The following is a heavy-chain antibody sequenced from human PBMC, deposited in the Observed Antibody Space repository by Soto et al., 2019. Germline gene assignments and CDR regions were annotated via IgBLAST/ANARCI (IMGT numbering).Heavy chain of an antibody. D-gene: IGHD3-3*01. Sequence: GGSLRLSCAASGFTFSSYAMHWVRQAPGKGLEWVAVISYDGSNKYYADSVKGRFTISRDNSKNTLYLQMNSLRAEDTAVYYCARDHYSYYDFWSGPDYYSGMDVCGEGTTVTLSS. V-gene: IGHV3-30-3*01. CDR1: GFTFSSYA. J-gene: IGHJ6*04. CDR3: ARDHYSYYDFWSGPDYYSGMDV. CDR2: ISYDGSNK.